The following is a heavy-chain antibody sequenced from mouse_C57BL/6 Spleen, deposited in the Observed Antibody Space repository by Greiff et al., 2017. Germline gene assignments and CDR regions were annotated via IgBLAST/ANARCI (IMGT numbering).Heavy chain of an antibody. CDR3: GRRGLRQWFAY. CDR2: IWSGGST. Sequence: VKLVESGPGLVQPSQSLSITCTVSGFSLTSYGVHWVRQSPGKGLEWLGVIWSGGSTDNNAAFISRLSISKDNAKSHVFFKMNSLQADDTAIYYCGRRGLRQWFAYWGQGTLVTFSA. D-gene: IGHD2-4*01. CDR1: GFSLTSYG. J-gene: IGHJ3*01. V-gene: IGHV2-2*01.